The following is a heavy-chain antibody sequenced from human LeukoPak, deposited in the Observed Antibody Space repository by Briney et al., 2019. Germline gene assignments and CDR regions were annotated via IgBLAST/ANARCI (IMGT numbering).Heavy chain of an antibody. J-gene: IGHJ4*02. V-gene: IGHV3-30*03. Sequence: GGSLRLSCAASGFTFSSYGMHWVRQAPGKGLEWVAVISYDGSNKYYADSVKGRFTISRDNSKNTLYLQMNSLRAEDTAVYYCARANPGADYWGQGTLVTVSS. D-gene: IGHD7-27*01. CDR1: GFTFSSYG. CDR2: ISYDGSNK. CDR3: ARANPGADY.